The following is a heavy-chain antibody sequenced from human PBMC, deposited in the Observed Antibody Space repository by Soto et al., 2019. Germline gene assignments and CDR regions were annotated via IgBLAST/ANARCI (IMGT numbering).Heavy chain of an antibody. Sequence: QVQLVQSGAEVKKPGSSVKVSCKASGGTFSSYAISWVRQAPGQGLEWMGGIIPIFGTANYAQKFQGRVTITADESTRTAYMELSSLRSEDTAVYYCATSLYCSSTSCYANWFDPWGQGTLVTVSS. CDR1: GGTFSSYA. V-gene: IGHV1-69*01. J-gene: IGHJ5*02. CDR2: IIPIFGTA. D-gene: IGHD2-2*01. CDR3: ATSLYCSSTSCYANWFDP.